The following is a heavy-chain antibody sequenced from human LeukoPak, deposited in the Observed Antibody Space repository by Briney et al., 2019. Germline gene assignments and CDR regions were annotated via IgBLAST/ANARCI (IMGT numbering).Heavy chain of an antibody. D-gene: IGHD2-15*01. J-gene: IGHJ4*02. Sequence: ASVKVSCKASGYTFTGYYMHWVRQAPGQGLEWMGWISAYNGNTNYAQKLQGRVTMTTDTSTSTAYMELRSLRSDDTAVYYCARVGDVVVVAATYFDYWGQGTLVTVSS. CDR3: ARVGDVVVVAATYFDY. CDR2: ISAYNGNT. V-gene: IGHV1-18*04. CDR1: GYTFTGYY.